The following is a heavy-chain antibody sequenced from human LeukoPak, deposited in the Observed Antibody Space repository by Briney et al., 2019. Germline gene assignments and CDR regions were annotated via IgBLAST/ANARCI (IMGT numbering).Heavy chain of an antibody. CDR3: AKGGGAHYDTSGYLTS. Sequence: GGSLRLSCAASGFTFSSYAMSWVRQAPGKGLEWVSAISGSGGSTYYADSVKGRFTISRDNSKNTLYLQMNSLRAEDTAVYYWAKGGGAHYDTSGYLTSWGQGALVTVSS. V-gene: IGHV3-23*01. CDR2: ISGSGGST. J-gene: IGHJ4*02. D-gene: IGHD3-22*01. CDR1: GFTFSSYA.